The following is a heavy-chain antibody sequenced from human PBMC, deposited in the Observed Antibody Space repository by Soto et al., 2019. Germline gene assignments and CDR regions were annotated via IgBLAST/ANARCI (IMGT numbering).Heavy chain of an antibody. CDR2: IMHSGST. CDR3: ARTFFVSSACDY. V-gene: IGHV4-34*12. CDR1: GGSFSGYY. D-gene: IGHD3-22*01. J-gene: IGHJ4*02. Sequence: QVQLQQWGAGRLKPSETLSLTCAVYGGSFSGYYWSWIRQRPGTGLEWIGVIMHSGSTNYNPAVKSRVTISVDTSKNQFSLKLSSVTAADTAVYYCARTFFVSSACDYWGQGTLVTVSS.